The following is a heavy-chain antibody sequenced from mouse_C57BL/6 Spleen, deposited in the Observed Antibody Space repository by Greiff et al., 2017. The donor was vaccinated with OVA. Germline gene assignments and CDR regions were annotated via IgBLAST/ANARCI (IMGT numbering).Heavy chain of an antibody. D-gene: IGHD4-1*01. CDR3: TKANWDQRDFDY. V-gene: IGHV1-5*01. J-gene: IGHJ2*01. CDR2: IYPGNSDT. Sequence: EVQLQQSGTVLARPGASVKMSCKTSGYTFTSYWMHWVKQRPGQGLEWIGAIYPGNSDTSYNQKFKGKAKLTAVTSASTAYMELSSLTNEDSAVYYCTKANWDQRDFDYWGQGTTLTVSS. CDR1: GYTFTSYW.